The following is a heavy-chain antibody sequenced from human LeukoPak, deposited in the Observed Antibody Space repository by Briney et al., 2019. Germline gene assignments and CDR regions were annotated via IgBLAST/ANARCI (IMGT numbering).Heavy chain of an antibody. CDR2: INHSGST. CDR1: GYSISSGYY. J-gene: IGHJ4*02. D-gene: IGHD3-22*01. Sequence: PSETLSLTCTVSGYSISSGYYWSWIRQPPGKGLEWIGEINHSGSTNYNPSLKSRVTISVDTSKNQFSLKLSSVTAADTAVYYCARFSEYSHSSVHYLDYWGQGTPVTFSS. CDR3: ARFSEYSHSSVHYLDY. V-gene: IGHV4-38-2*02.